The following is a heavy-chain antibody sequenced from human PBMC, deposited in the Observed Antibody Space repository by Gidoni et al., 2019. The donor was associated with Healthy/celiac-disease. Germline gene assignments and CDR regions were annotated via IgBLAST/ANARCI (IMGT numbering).Heavy chain of an antibody. D-gene: IGHD5-12*01. Sequence: QVQLVQSGAELKKPGSSVKVSCKASGGTFSSYAISWVRQAPGQGLEWMGGIIPIFGTANYEQKFQGRVTITADESTSTAYMELSSLRSEDTAVYYCARVREMATGPFDYWGQGTLVTVSS. CDR1: GGTFSSYA. CDR2: IIPIFGTA. V-gene: IGHV1-69*01. CDR3: ARVREMATGPFDY. J-gene: IGHJ4*02.